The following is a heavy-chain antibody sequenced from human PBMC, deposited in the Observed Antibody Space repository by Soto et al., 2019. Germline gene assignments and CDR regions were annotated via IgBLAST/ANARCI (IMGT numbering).Heavy chain of an antibody. Sequence: GGSLRLSCAVSGFTFSSYSMNWVRQAPGKGLEWVANIKEDGSEEYYLDSVKGRFTISRDNAKNSVYLQMNSLRAEDTAVYYCASGSTIFGVVIMVYWGQGTLVTVSS. J-gene: IGHJ4*02. D-gene: IGHD3-3*01. CDR2: IKEDGSEE. V-gene: IGHV3-7*01. CDR1: GFTFSSYS. CDR3: ASGSTIFGVVIMVY.